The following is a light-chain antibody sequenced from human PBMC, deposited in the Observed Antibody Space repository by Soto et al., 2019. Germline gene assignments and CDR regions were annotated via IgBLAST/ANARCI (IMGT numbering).Light chain of an antibody. J-gene: IGKJ5*01. CDR3: QQYNNWPPIT. CDR1: QYINTR. Sequence: EIVLTQSPATLSSFPGDRVTLSCRASQYINTRLAWYQHRPGQAPRLLIYQTSIRAAGIPARFSGSGSGTDFTLTISSLEPEDFAVYYCQQYNNWPPITFGQGTRLEIK. V-gene: IGKV3-11*01. CDR2: QTS.